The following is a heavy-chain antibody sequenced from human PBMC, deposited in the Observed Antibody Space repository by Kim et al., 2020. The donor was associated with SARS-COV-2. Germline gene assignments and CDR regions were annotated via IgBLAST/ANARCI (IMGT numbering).Heavy chain of an antibody. CDR3: ASTTYSSLPPFYYYYYGMD. D-gene: IGHD6-13*01. J-gene: IGHJ6*01. Sequence: SVKFSCKASGGTFSSYAISWVRQAPGQGLEWMGGIIPIFGTANYAQKFQGIVTITADESTSTAYMELSSLRSEDTAVYYCASTTYSSLPPFYYYYYGMD. CDR1: GGTFSSYA. V-gene: IGHV1-69*13. CDR2: IIPIFGTA.